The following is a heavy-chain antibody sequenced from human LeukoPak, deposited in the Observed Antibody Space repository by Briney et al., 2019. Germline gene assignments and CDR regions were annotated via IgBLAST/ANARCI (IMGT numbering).Heavy chain of an antibody. J-gene: IGHJ4*02. CDR1: GGSFSGYY. V-gene: IGHV4-34*01. Sequence: PSETLSLTCAVYGGSFSGYYWSWIRQPPGKGLEWIGEINHSGSTNYNPSLKSRVTISVDTSKNQFSLKLSSVTAADTAVYYCARDEIAAAEGFDYWGQGTLVTVSS. CDR3: ARDEIAAAEGFDY. D-gene: IGHD6-13*01. CDR2: INHSGST.